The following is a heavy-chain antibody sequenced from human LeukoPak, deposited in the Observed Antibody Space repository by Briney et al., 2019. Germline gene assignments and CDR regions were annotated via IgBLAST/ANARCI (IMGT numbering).Heavy chain of an antibody. CDR3: ARDRPGIAVAGDAFDI. V-gene: IGHV4-59*01. D-gene: IGHD6-19*01. CDR1: GSPMYSYY. CDR2: LYNRGST. J-gene: IGHJ3*02. Sequence: SETLSLTCTVSGSPMYSYYWSWIRQPPGKGLEWIGYLYNRGSTNYNPSLKSRVTISVDTSKNQFSLKLRSVTAADTAVYYCARDRPGIAVAGDAFDIWGQGTMVTVSS.